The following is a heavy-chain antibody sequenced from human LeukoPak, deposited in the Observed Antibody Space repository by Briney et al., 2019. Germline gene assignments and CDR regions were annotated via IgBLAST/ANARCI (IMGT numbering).Heavy chain of an antibody. Sequence: PGGSLRLSCAASGFTFDDYAMHWVRQAPGKGLEGVSGISWNSGSIGYADSVKGRFTISRDNAKNSLYLQMNSLRAEDTALYYCAKDRGSGWELQYYCMDVWGQGTTVTVSS. V-gene: IGHV3-9*01. CDR1: GFTFDDYA. CDR2: ISWNSGSI. CDR3: AKDRGSGWELQYYCMDV. D-gene: IGHD1-26*01. J-gene: IGHJ6*02.